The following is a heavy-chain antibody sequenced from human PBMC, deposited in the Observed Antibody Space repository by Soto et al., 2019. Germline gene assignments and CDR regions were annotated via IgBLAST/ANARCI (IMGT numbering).Heavy chain of an antibody. D-gene: IGHD3-3*01. CDR3: ARPRGEKAYYDFWSGFLPAFDI. CDR1: GGSISSSSYY. CDR2: IYYSGST. V-gene: IGHV4-39*01. Sequence: SETLSLTCTVSGGSISSSSYYWGWIRQPPGKGLEWIGSIYYSGSTYYNPSLKSRVTISVDTSKNLFSLKLSSVTAADTAVYYCARPRGEKAYYDFWSGFLPAFDIWGQGTMVTVSS. J-gene: IGHJ3*02.